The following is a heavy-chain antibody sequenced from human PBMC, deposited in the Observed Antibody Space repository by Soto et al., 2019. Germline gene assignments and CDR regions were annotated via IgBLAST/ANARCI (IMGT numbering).Heavy chain of an antibody. Sequence: QITLKESGPTLVKPTQTLTLTCTFSGFSLSTSGVGVGWIRQPPGKALEWLALIYWNDDKRYSPSLKSRLTITKDTSKNQVVLTMTNMDPVDTATYYCAHKVDEVMWRYYYYGMDVWGQGTTVTVSS. J-gene: IGHJ6*02. CDR2: IYWNDDK. D-gene: IGHD5-12*01. CDR3: AHKVDEVMWRYYYYGMDV. V-gene: IGHV2-5*01. CDR1: GFSLSTSGVG.